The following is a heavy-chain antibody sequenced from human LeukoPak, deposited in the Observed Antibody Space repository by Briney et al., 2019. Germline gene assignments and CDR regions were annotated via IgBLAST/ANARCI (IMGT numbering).Heavy chain of an antibody. CDR2: IRTKPKSYTT. Sequence: PGGSLRLSCGASGFSFRDHYMDWVRQPPGKGLEWVGRIRTKPKSYTTDYAASVKGRFTISRDDSKNLLYLQMNSLKTEDTAVYCCGRVRDYFDNNGYSLDAVDAWGRGTMVTVSS. CDR1: GFSFRDHY. D-gene: IGHD3-22*01. V-gene: IGHV3-72*01. J-gene: IGHJ3*01. CDR3: GRVRDYFDNNGYSLDAVDA.